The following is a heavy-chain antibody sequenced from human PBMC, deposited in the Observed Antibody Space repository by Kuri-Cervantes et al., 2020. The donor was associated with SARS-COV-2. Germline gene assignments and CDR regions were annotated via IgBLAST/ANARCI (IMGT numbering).Heavy chain of an antibody. J-gene: IGHJ4*02. CDR1: GGSISSYY. D-gene: IGHD2-8*01. Sequence: SETLSLTCTVSGGSISSYYWSWIRQPPGKGLEWIGYIYYSGSTNYNPSLKSRVTISVDTSKNQFSLKLGSVTAADTAVYYCAREGLMGTMDYWGQGTLVTVSS. CDR3: AREGLMGTMDY. V-gene: IGHV4-59*12. CDR2: IYYSGST.